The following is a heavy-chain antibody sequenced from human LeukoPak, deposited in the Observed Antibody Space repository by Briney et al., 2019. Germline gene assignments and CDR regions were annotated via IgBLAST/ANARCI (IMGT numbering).Heavy chain of an antibody. V-gene: IGHV3-21*01. CDR2: ISSSSSYI. CDR3: ARDPAIVVAGYFDY. D-gene: IGHD3-22*01. CDR1: GFTFNSYT. J-gene: IGHJ4*02. Sequence: GGSPRLSCAASGFTFNSYTMNWVRQAPGKGLEWVSSISSSSSYIYYADSVKGRFTISRDNAKNALYLQMNSLRAEDTAVFYCARDPAIVVAGYFDYWGQGTLVTVSS.